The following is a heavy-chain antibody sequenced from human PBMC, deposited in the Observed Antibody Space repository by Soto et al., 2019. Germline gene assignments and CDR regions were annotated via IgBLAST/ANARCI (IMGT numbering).Heavy chain of an antibody. CDR3: AKGGRQWLVTSDFNY. Sequence: GSLRLSCAASGFTFSSYAMHWVRQAPGKGLGWVAVVSHDGRNTHYADSVKGRFTISRDSSKNTVSLEMTSLRAEDTAVYYCAKGGRQWLVTSDFNYWGQGALVTVSS. CDR1: GFTFSSYA. J-gene: IGHJ4*02. CDR2: VSHDGRNT. D-gene: IGHD6-19*01. V-gene: IGHV3-30*18.